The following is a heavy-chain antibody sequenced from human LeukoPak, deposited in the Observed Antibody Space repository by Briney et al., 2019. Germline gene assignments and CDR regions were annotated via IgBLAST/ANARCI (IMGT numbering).Heavy chain of an antibody. V-gene: IGHV1-69*13. J-gene: IGHJ4*02. D-gene: IGHD3-10*01. CDR2: IIPIFGTA. Sequence: SVKVSCKASGGTFSGYAISWVRQAPGQGLEWMGGIIPIFGTANYAQKFQGRVTITADESTSTAYMELSSLRSEDTAVYYCARGGVLWFGELRPLNFDYWGQGTLVTVSS. CDR1: GGTFSGYA. CDR3: ARGGVLWFGELRPLNFDY.